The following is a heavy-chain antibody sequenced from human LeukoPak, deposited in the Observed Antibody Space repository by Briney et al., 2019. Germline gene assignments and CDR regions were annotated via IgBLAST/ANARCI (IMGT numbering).Heavy chain of an antibody. CDR3: ARGQYSSGWYYFDY. D-gene: IGHD6-19*01. CDR2: IFDSGNT. CDR1: GGSIINYF. J-gene: IGHJ4*02. Sequence: SETPSLTCTVSGGSIINYFWSWIRQPPGKGLEWIGYIFDSGNTNYKPSLNSRVTMSLDTSKNQFSLKLSSVTAADSAIYYCARGQYSSGWYYFDYWGQGTLVTVSS. V-gene: IGHV4-59*01.